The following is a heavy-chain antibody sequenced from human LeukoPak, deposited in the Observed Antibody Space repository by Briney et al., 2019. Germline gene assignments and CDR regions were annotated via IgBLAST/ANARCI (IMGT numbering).Heavy chain of an antibody. V-gene: IGHV3-30-3*01. CDR2: ISYDGSYK. J-gene: IGHJ6*02. CDR1: GFTFSSYA. D-gene: IGHD2-2*01. CDR3: ARDVVPEGFYYNGLDV. Sequence: PRGSLRLSCAASGFTFSSYAMHWDRQAPGKGLEWVAVISYDGSYKYYADSVEGRFTISRDNSKNTLCLQMNSLRAEDTAVYSCARDVVPEGFYYNGLDVWGQGTTVTVSS.